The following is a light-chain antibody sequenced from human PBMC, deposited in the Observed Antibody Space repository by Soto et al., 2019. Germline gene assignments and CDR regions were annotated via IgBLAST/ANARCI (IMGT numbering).Light chain of an antibody. CDR1: RSNIGAGYD. J-gene: IGLJ2*01. V-gene: IGLV1-40*01. Sequence: QSVLTQPPSVSGAPGQRVTISCTGSRSNIGAGYDVHWYQQLPGTAHKLLIYGNSNRPSGVPDRFSGSKSGTSASLAITGLQAEDEADYYCQSYDSSLSGVVFGGGTQLTV. CDR3: QSYDSSLSGVV. CDR2: GNS.